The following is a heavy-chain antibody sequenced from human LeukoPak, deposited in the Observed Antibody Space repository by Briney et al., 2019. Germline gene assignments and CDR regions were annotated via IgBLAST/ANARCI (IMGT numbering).Heavy chain of an antibody. CDR2: MNPNSGNT. Sequence: ASVEVSCKASGYTFTSYDINWVRQATGQGLEWMGWMNPNSGNTGYAQKFQGRVTMTRNTSISTAYMELSSLRSEDTAVYYCARGRIAGNWFDPWGQGTLVTVSS. D-gene: IGHD6-13*01. J-gene: IGHJ5*02. CDR3: ARGRIAGNWFDP. CDR1: GYTFTSYD. V-gene: IGHV1-8*01.